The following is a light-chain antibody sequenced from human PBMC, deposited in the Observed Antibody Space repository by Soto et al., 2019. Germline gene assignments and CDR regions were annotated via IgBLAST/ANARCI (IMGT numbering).Light chain of an antibody. Sequence: QSVLTQPPSVSAAPGQKVAISCSGSSPNIGNDFVSWYQQLPRTAPKLLFYENHKRPSGIPDRFSGSKYGTSATLVITGLQTGDDADYYCETLFGGLSAVVFGGGTQLTVL. CDR2: ENH. V-gene: IGLV1-51*02. CDR1: SPNIGNDF. J-gene: IGLJ7*01. CDR3: ETLFGGLSAVV.